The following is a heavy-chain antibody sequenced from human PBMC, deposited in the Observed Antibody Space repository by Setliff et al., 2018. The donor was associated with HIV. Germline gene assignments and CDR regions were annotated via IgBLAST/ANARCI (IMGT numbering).Heavy chain of an antibody. V-gene: IGHV3-48*02. J-gene: IGHJ4*02. CDR2: INTATVTTT. CDR1: GFSFSSYS. D-gene: IGHD1-26*01. CDR3: ARVGRIYYFEH. Sequence: PGGSLRLSCAASGFSFSSYSMNWARQAPGKGLEWIAYINTATVTTTVYYADSVKGRFTVSRDNAKNSLFLDMNSLRDDDSAVYYCARVGRIYYFEHWGQGTVVTVS.